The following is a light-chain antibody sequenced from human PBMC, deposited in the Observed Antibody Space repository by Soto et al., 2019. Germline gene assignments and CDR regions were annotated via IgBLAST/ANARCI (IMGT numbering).Light chain of an antibody. CDR1: SNDVGGYNY. V-gene: IGLV2-14*01. J-gene: IGLJ1*01. Sequence: QSVLTQPASVSGSPGQSITISCTGTSNDVGGYNYVSWYQQQPGKAPKLIIYEVSHRPSGVSNRFSGSRSGNTASLTISGLQAEDEADYYCSSYTDSSNYVFGTGTKLTVL. CDR3: SSYTDSSNYV. CDR2: EVS.